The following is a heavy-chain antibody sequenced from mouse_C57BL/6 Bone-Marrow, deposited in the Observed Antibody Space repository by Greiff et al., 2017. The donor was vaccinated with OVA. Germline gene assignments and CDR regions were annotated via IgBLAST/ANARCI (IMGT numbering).Heavy chain of an antibody. V-gene: IGHV1-42*01. CDR3: ARGGLWLRRRCYYFDY. Sequence: EVKLQESGPELVKPGASVKISCKASGYSFTGYYMNWVKQSPEKSLEWIGEINPSTGGTTYNQKFKAKATLTVDKSSSTAYMQLKSLTSEDSAVYYCARGGLWLRRRCYYFDYWGQGTTLTVSS. CDR1: GYSFTGYY. D-gene: IGHD2-2*01. CDR2: INPSTGGT. J-gene: IGHJ2*01.